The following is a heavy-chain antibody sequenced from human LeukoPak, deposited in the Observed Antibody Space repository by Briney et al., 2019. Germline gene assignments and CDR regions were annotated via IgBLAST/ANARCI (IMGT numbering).Heavy chain of an antibody. CDR2: INHSGST. Sequence: ASETLSLTCAVYGGSFSGYYWSWIRQPPGKGLEWIGEINHSGSTNYNPSLKSRVTISVDTSKNQFSLNLSSVTAADTAVYYCARDVVVVPAAIHYGMDVWGQGTTVTVSS. CDR3: ARDVVVVPAAIHYGMDV. V-gene: IGHV4-34*01. D-gene: IGHD2-2*01. CDR1: GGSFSGYY. J-gene: IGHJ6*02.